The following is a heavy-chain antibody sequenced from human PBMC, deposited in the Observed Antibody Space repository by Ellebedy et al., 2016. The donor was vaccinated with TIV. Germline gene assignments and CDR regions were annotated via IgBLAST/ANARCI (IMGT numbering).Heavy chain of an antibody. CDR3: ARVLDNTASGLSFDY. CDR2: IHYTGSA. CDR1: GGSIGRGGHY. D-gene: IGHD3-10*01. V-gene: IGHV4-31*03. Sequence: SETLSLTCSVSGGSIGRGGHYWTWIRQHPGKGLEWIGYIHYTGSAYYNSSLKSRVTISVDTSQNQFSLKLNSVTAADTAVYYCARVLDNTASGLSFDYWGQGILVTVSS. J-gene: IGHJ4*02.